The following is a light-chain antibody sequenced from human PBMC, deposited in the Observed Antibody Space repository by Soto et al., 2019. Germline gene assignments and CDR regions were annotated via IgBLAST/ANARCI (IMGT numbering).Light chain of an antibody. V-gene: IGLV1-40*01. CDR1: SANIGAGYD. Sequence: ALTQPPSGTSAQRQRVTITSNESSANIGAGYDVHWYQQLPGTAPKLVIYGNSNRPAGVPDRYSGSKSGTSASLAITGLQAVAEADYYCQSYASSLSGLYVFCPGTQVTGL. CDR2: GNS. CDR3: QSYASSLSGLYV. J-gene: IGLJ1*01.